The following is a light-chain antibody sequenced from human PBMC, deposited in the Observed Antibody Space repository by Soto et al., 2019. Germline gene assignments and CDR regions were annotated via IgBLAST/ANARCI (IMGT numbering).Light chain of an antibody. CDR2: LGS. CDR1: QSLLHSNGYNY. CDR3: MQALQTPPLT. J-gene: IGKJ5*01. Sequence: IVMTQSPLSLPVTPGEPASISCRSSQSLLHSNGYNYLDWYLQKPGQSPQLLIYLGSNLSSGVPDRFSGSGSGTDVTLKISRVGAEDVGVSYCMQALQTPPLTFRQGTRLEIK. V-gene: IGKV2-28*01.